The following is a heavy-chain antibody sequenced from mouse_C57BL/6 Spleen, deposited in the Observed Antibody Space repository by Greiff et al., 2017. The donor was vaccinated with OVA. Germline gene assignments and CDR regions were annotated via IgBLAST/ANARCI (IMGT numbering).Heavy chain of an antibody. V-gene: IGHV5-4*01. D-gene: IGHD2-1*01. J-gene: IGHJ4*01. CDR3: ARDGEVYYGPH. CDR2: ISDGGSYT. Sequence: EVKLVESGGGLVKPGGSLKLSCAASGFTFSSYAMSWVRQTPEKRLEWVATISDGGSYTYYPDNVKGRFTISRDNAKNNLYLQMSHLKSEDTAMYYCARDGEVYYGPHWGQGTSVTVSS. CDR1: GFTFSSYA.